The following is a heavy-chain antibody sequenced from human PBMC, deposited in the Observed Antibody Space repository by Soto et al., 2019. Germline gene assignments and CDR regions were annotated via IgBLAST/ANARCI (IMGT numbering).Heavy chain of an antibody. CDR2: IYHSGST. CDR3: ARAHYNQNIAVAGTGNARDY. J-gene: IGHJ4*02. Sequence: NPSETLSLTCAVSSGSISSSNWWSWVRQPPGKGLEWIGEIYHSGSTNYNPSLKSRVTISVDKSKNQFSLKLSSVTAADTAVYYCARAHYNQNIAVAGTGNARDYWGQGTLVTVSS. D-gene: IGHD6-19*01. V-gene: IGHV4-4*02. CDR1: SGSISSSNW.